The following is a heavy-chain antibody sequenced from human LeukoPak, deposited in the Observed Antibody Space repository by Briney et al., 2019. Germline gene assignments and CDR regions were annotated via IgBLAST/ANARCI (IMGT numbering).Heavy chain of an antibody. CDR3: ARRDCSSTSCPFDP. CDR2: IYHSGST. CDR1: GYSISSGYY. V-gene: IGHV4-38-2*02. J-gene: IGHJ5*02. D-gene: IGHD2-2*01. Sequence: SETLSLTCTVSGYSISSGYYWGWIRQPPGKGLEWIGSIYHSGSTYFNPSLKSRVTISVDTSKNQFSLKLSSVTAADTAVYYCARRDCSSTSCPFDPWGQGTLVTVSS.